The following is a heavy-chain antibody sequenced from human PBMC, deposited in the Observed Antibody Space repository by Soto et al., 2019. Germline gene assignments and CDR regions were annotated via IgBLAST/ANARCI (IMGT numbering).Heavy chain of an antibody. CDR1: GFIFSRDT. D-gene: IGHD3-3*01. CDR3: AREHYELWRGDHEGHGYSGMDG. CDR2: ISSTSTFM. J-gene: IGHJ6*02. V-gene: IGHV3-21*01. Sequence: QLVESGGGLVKPGGSLRLSCAASGFIFSRDTMNWVRQAPGKGLEWVSSISSTSTFMYYADSVKGRFSISRDNAKNPVYLEVNSLRVEDTAVYYCAREHYELWRGDHEGHGYSGMDGWGQGTTVTVSS.